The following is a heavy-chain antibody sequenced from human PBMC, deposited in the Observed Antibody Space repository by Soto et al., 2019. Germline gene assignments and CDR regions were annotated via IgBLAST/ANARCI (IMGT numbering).Heavy chain of an antibody. CDR1: GFTFSSYA. CDR3: AKAHGKVLTGYPDY. V-gene: IGHV3-23*01. D-gene: IGHD3-9*01. Sequence: EVQLLESGGGLVQPGGSLRLSCAAYGFTFSSYAMSWVRQAPGKGLEWVSAISGSGGSTYYADSVKGRFTISRDNSKNTLYLQMNSLRAEDTAVYYCAKAHGKVLTGYPDYWGQGTLVTVSS. J-gene: IGHJ4*02. CDR2: ISGSGGST.